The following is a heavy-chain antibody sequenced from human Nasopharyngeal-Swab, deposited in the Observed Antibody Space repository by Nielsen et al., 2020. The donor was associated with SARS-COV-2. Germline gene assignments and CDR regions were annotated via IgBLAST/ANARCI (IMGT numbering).Heavy chain of an antibody. CDR3: ARDGYDTSAFDI. V-gene: IGHV4-61*01. D-gene: IGHD3-22*01. CDR1: GGSISSSSYY. J-gene: IGHJ3*02. Sequence: ESLRLSCTVSGGSISSSSYYWSWIRQPPGKGLEWIGYIYYSGSTNYNPSLKSRVTISVDTSKNQFSLKLSSVTAADTAVYYCARDGYDTSAFDIWGQGTMVTVSS. CDR2: IYYSGST.